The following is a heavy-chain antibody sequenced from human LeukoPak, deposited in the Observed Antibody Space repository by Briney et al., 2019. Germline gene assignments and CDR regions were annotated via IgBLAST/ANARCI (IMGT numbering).Heavy chain of an antibody. CDR2: INHSGST. V-gene: IGHV4-34*01. CDR1: GGSFSGYY. Sequence: SETLSLTCAVYGGSFSGYYWSWIRQPPGKGLEWIGEINHSGSTNYNPSLKSRVTISLDTSKNQFSLKLRSVTAADTAVYYCAKEGGNGGNSPFDYWGQGTLVTVSS. J-gene: IGHJ4*02. CDR3: AKEGGNGGNSPFDY. D-gene: IGHD4-23*01.